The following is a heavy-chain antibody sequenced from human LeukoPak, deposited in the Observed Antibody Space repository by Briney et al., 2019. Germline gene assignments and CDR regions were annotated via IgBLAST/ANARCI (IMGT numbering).Heavy chain of an antibody. CDR1: GDSIIGYY. CDR3: ARDFSEGAFDI. V-gene: IGHV4-39*07. D-gene: IGHD3-10*01. Sequence: PSETLSLTCSVSGDSIIGYYWGWIRQPPGKGLEWIGNIYYTGSTYYNPSLKSRVTISIDTSKNQFSLRLSSVTAADTAVYYCARDFSEGAFDIWGQGTMVSVSS. CDR2: IYYTGST. J-gene: IGHJ3*02.